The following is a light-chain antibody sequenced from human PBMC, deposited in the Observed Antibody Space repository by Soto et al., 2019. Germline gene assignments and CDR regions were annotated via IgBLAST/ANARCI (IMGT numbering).Light chain of an antibody. CDR1: SSNIGNNY. CDR2: DND. Sequence: QSVLTQPPSVSAAPGLKVTISCSGSSSNIGNNYVSWYQQLPGTAPKVIIFDNDERPSGTPDRFSGSKSGTSATLVITELQTGDEADYYCGTWDSTLSSDVFGGGTKVTVL. J-gene: IGLJ3*02. CDR3: GTWDSTLSSDV. V-gene: IGLV1-51*01.